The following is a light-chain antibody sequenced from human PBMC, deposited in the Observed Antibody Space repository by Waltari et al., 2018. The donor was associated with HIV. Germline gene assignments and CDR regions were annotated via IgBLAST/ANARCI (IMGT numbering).Light chain of an antibody. CDR1: QSVSSS. CDR2: DAS. CDR3: QQRSNWPIT. V-gene: IGKV3-11*01. J-gene: IGKJ5*01. Sequence: EIVLTQSPATLSLSPGERATLSCRASQSVSSSLAWYQQKPGQAPRLIIFDASSRATGIPARFSGSGSGTDFTLTISSLEPEDFAVYYCQQRSNWPITFGQGTRLEIK.